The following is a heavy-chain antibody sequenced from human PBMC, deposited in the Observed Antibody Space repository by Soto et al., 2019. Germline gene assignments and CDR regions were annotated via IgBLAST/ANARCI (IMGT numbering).Heavy chain of an antibody. D-gene: IGHD2-15*01. CDR1: GDTFTSYY. V-gene: IGHV1-46*01. Sequence: QVQLVQSGAEVKKPGASVKISCKASGDTFTSYYMHWVRQAPGQGLEWMGIINPSGDTSYAQKFQGRVTKTRDTSTSTVYMELSSLRSEDTAVYYCARVYCSGGGCYGIDYWGQGTLVTVSS. CDR2: INPSGDT. CDR3: ARVYCSGGGCYGIDY. J-gene: IGHJ4*02.